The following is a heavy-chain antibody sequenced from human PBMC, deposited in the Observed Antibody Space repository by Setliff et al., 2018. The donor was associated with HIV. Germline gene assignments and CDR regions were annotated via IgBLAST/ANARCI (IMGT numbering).Heavy chain of an antibody. CDR2: IIPIFGTA. CDR1: GGTFSSYA. J-gene: IGHJ4*02. V-gene: IGHV1-69*13. CDR3: GRSETRDSRGLYY. Sequence: GASVKVSCKASGGTFSSYAISWVRQAPGQGLEWMGGIIPIFGTANYAQKFQGRVTITADESTSTAYMELSSLRSEDTAVYYCGRSETRDSRGLYYWGQGTLVTAPQ. D-gene: IGHD3-22*01.